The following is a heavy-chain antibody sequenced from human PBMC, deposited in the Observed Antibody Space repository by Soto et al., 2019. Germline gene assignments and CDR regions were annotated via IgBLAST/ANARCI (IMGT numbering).Heavy chain of an antibody. D-gene: IGHD3-3*01. CDR2: INHSGST. Sequence: SETLSLTCAVYGGSFSGYYWSWIRQPPGKGLEWIGEINHSGSTNYNPSLKSRVTISVDTSKNQISLKLSSVTAADTAVYYCARRGGRDFWRNGMDGRGQGTTVTV. CDR3: ARRGGRDFWRNGMDG. CDR1: GGSFSGYY. V-gene: IGHV4-34*01. J-gene: IGHJ6*02.